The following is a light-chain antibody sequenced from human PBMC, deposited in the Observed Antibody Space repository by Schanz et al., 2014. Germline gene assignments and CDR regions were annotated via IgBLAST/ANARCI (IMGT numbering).Light chain of an antibody. CDR1: SSDVGGYNY. Sequence: QSALTQPASVSGSPGQSITISCTGTSSDVGGYNYVSWYQHHPGKAPKLMIYDVSNRPSGVSNRFSGSKSGNTASLTISGLQAEDEADYYCSSYTSSSTLGYVVFGGGTKLTVL. J-gene: IGLJ2*01. V-gene: IGLV2-14*03. CDR3: SSYTSSSTLGYVV. CDR2: DVS.